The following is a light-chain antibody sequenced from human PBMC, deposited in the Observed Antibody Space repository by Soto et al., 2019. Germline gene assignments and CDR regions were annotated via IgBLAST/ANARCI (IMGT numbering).Light chain of an antibody. Sequence: DIQMTQSPSTLSASVGDRVTITCRASQSISSWLAWYQQKPGKAPKLLIDKASSLESGVPSRFSGSGSGTEFTLTISSLQPDDFATYYCQQYNSVSLLTFGGGTKVEIK. V-gene: IGKV1-5*03. CDR2: KAS. J-gene: IGKJ4*01. CDR3: QQYNSVSLLT. CDR1: QSISSW.